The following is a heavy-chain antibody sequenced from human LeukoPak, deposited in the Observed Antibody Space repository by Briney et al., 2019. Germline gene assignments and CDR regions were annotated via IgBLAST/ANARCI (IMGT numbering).Heavy chain of an antibody. J-gene: IGHJ4*02. CDR2: VRSDGSSN. D-gene: IGHD3-10*01. V-gene: IGHV3-30*02. CDR3: AKDQAGTWGLDF. CDR1: GFILNNVG. Sequence: GGSVRLSCAAAGFILNNVGMHWVGQAPGKGLEWVAFVRSDGSSNYYADYGKGRFIISRDNSKNTLHLQMNSLRAEDTAFYYCAKDQAGTWGLDFWGQGTLVTVSS.